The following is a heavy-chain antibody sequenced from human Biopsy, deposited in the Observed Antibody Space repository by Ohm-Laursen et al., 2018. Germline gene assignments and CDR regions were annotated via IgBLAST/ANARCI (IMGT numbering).Heavy chain of an antibody. CDR3: ARTPRDSFWSGSYKRGLWFDP. Sequence: GTLSLTCAVSGDSIISYYWTWIRQTPGKGLEWIGHVYNGGITNYNPSLKSRVTISKDTSKNQFSLQLSSVTAADTAVYYCARTPRDSFWSGSYKRGLWFDPWGQGTLATVSS. D-gene: IGHD3-3*01. CDR1: GDSIISYY. CDR2: VYNGGIT. J-gene: IGHJ5*02. V-gene: IGHV4-59*01.